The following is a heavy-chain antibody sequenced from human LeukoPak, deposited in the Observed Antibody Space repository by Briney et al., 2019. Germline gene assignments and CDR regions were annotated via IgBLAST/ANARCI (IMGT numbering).Heavy chain of an antibody. V-gene: IGHV4-38-2*02. Sequence: SETLSLTCTVSGYSISSGYYWGWIRQPPGKGLEWIGSIYHSGSTYYNPSLKSRVTISVDTSKNQFSLKLNSVTAADTAVYYCARESPLEGFDPWGQGTLVTVSS. CDR2: IYHSGST. D-gene: IGHD5-24*01. CDR1: GYSISSGYY. CDR3: ARESPLEGFDP. J-gene: IGHJ5*02.